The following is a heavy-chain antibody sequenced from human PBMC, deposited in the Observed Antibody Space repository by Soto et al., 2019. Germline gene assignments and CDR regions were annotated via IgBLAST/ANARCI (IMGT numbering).Heavy chain of an antibody. Sequence: EVQLVESGGSLVQPGGSLRLSCAASGFTFSTYDMHWVRQATGKGLEWVSAIGTLGDTYYLDSVKGRFTISRENAKNSLYLQMNSLRAGETAVYYCARGRSHQYGSSPPPKFDPWGRGTLVTVSS. CDR3: ARGRSHQYGSSPPPKFDP. CDR1: GFTFSTYD. J-gene: IGHJ5*02. D-gene: IGHD2-8*01. CDR2: IGTLGDT. V-gene: IGHV3-13*01.